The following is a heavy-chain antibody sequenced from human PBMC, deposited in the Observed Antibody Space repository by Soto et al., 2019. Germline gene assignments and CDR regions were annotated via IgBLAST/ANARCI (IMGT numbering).Heavy chain of an antibody. CDR1: GFTFSNAW. J-gene: IGHJ3*02. Sequence: PGGSLRLSCAASGFTFSNAWMSWVRQAPGKGLEWVGRIKSKTDGGTTDYAAPVKGRFTISRDGSKNTLYLQMNSLKTEDTAVYYCTTGTLPDPDAFDIWGQGTMVTVSS. CDR2: IKSKTDGGTT. CDR3: TTGTLPDPDAFDI. V-gene: IGHV3-15*01.